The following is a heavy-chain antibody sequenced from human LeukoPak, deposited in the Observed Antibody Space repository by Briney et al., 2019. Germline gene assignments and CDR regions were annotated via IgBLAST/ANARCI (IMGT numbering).Heavy chain of an antibody. CDR3: ARDLAWDAFDI. Sequence: GGSLRLSCAASGFNFTNYNMNWVRQAPGKGLEGVSSIHSSSGSIYYADSLKGRFIISRDNAKRSLYLQMNSLRAEDTAVYYCARDLAWDAFDIWGQGTMVTVSS. CDR2: IHSSSGSI. V-gene: IGHV3-21*01. CDR1: GFNFTNYN. J-gene: IGHJ3*02.